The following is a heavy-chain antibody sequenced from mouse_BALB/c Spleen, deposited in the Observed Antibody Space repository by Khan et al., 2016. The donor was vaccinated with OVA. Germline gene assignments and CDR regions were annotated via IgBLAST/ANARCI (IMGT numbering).Heavy chain of an antibody. V-gene: IGHV3-2*02. CDR3: ARKDYYDYDPFPY. CDR2: ISYSGNT. D-gene: IGHD2-4*01. CDR1: GYSITSEYT. J-gene: IGHJ3*01. Sequence: QLEESGPGLVKPSQSLSLTCTVTGYSITSEYTWNWIRQFPGNKLEWMGFISYSGNTRYNPSLKSRISITRDTSKNQFFLQLNSVTSEDTATYYCARKDYYDYDPFPYWGQGTLVTVYA.